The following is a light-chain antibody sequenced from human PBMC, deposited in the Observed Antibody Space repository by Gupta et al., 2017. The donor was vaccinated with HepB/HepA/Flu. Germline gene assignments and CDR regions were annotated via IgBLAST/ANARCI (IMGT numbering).Light chain of an antibody. CDR2: WAS. Sequence: DIVMTQSPDSLAVSLGERATINCKSSQSVLYSSNNKNYLAWYQQKPGQPPKLLIYWASTRESGVPDRFSGSGSGTDFTLTISSLQAEDVAVYYCQQDDSTLCIFGQGTKMEIK. CDR3: QQDDSTLCI. J-gene: IGKJ2*04. CDR1: QSVLYSSNNKNY. V-gene: IGKV4-1*01.